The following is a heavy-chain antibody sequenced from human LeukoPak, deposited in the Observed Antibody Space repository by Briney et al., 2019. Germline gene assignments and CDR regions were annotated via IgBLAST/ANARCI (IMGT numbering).Heavy chain of an antibody. D-gene: IGHD5-18*01. J-gene: IGHJ3*02. CDR3: AKDRTRIQPTNAFDI. Sequence: SGGSLRLSCAATGFTVSNNYMSWVRQAPGKGLEWVSAISGSGGSTYYADSVKGRFTISRDNSKNTLYLQMNSLRAEDTAVYYCAKDRTRIQPTNAFDIWGQGTMVTVSS. CDR1: GFTVSNNY. V-gene: IGHV3-23*01. CDR2: ISGSGGST.